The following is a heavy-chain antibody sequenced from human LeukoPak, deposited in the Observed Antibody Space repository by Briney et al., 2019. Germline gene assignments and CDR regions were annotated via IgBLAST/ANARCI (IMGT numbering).Heavy chain of an antibody. D-gene: IGHD6-13*01. CDR3: ARGTGYSSSRPTAFDI. CDR2: ISAYNGNT. Sequence: ASVKVSYKASGYTFTSYGISWVRQAPGQGLEWMGWISAYNGNTNYAQKLQGRVTMTTDTSTSAAYMELRSLRSDDTAVYYCARGTGYSSSRPTAFDIWGQGTMVTVSS. CDR1: GYTFTSYG. J-gene: IGHJ3*02. V-gene: IGHV1-18*01.